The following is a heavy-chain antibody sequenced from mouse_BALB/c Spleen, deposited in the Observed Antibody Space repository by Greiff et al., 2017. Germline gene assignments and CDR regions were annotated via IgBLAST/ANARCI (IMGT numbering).Heavy chain of an antibody. Sequence: VHVKQSGPELVKPGASVKISCKASGYTFTDYNMHWVKQSHGKSLEWIGYIYPYNGGTGYNQKFKSKATLTVDNSSSTAYMELRSLTSEDSAVYYGARIPSRYGYDGIYAMDYWGQGTSVTVSS. V-gene: IGHV1S29*02. J-gene: IGHJ4*01. D-gene: IGHD2-2*01. CDR2: IYPYNGGT. CDR3: ARIPSRYGYDGIYAMDY. CDR1: GYTFTDYN.